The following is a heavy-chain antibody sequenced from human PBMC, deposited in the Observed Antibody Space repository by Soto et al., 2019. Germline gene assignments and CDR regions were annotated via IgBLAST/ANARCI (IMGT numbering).Heavy chain of an antibody. V-gene: IGHV1-18*04. D-gene: IGHD3-3*01. CDR2: ISPKNGNT. Sequence: QLLQSGAEVKKPGASVKVSCKASGYSFSTYDISWLRQAPGQGLEWMGRISPKNGNTDYGQKFQDRVTMTADTSSSTAYMELRGLRSDDTAIDYCATSDDSAFDPWGQGTLVTVSS. J-gene: IGHJ5*02. CDR1: GYSFSTYD. CDR3: ATSDDSAFDP.